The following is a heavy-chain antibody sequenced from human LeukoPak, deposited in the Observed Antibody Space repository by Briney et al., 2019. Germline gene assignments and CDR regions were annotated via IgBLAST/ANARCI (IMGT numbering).Heavy chain of an antibody. V-gene: IGHV1-69*05. D-gene: IGHD4-23*01. Sequence: ASVKVSCKASGGTFSSYAISWVRQAPGRGLEWMGGIIPIFGTANYAQKFQGRVTITTDESTSTAYMELSSLRSEDTAVYYCASSPTYGGNSGGYYFDYWGQGTLVTVSS. J-gene: IGHJ4*02. CDR1: GGTFSSYA. CDR3: ASSPTYGGNSGGYYFDY. CDR2: IIPIFGTA.